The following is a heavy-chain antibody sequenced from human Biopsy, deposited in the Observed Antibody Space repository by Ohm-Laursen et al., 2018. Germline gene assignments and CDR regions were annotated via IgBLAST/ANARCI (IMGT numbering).Heavy chain of an antibody. V-gene: IGHV4-61*01. CDR1: GDSVSSGSFY. CDR2: IYERGSTA. Sequence: SDTLSLTCTVSGDSVSSGSFYWTWIRQPPGQGLEYIGYIYERGSTANYNPSLESRVTMSVDMPKNQFSLKLSSVTAADTAIYYCARGMRSSGWPYFDSWGQGTLVTVSS. J-gene: IGHJ4*02. CDR3: ARGMRSSGWPYFDS. D-gene: IGHD6-19*01.